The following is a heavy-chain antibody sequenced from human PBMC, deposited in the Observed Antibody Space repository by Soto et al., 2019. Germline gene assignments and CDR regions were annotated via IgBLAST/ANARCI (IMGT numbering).Heavy chain of an antibody. J-gene: IGHJ5*02. CDR3: ARDVLQLWPLRNWFDP. Sequence: ASVKVSCKASGYTFTSYGISWVRQAPGQGLEWMGWISAYNGNTNYAQKLQGRVTMTTDTSTSTAYMELRSLRSDDTAVYYCARDVLQLWPLRNWFDPWGQGTLDTVSS. CDR2: ISAYNGNT. CDR1: GYTFTSYG. V-gene: IGHV1-18*01. D-gene: IGHD5-18*01.